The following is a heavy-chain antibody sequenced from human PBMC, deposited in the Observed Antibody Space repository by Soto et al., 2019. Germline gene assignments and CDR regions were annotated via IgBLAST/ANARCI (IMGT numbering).Heavy chain of an antibody. CDR3: ARTWATSTPFDY. CDR2: INAGNGNT. J-gene: IGHJ4*02. CDR1: GYTFTSYA. V-gene: IGHV1-3*01. D-gene: IGHD1-26*01. Sequence: ASVNVSCKASGYTFTSYAMHWVRQAPGQRLEWMGWINAGNGNTKYSQKFQGRVTITRDTSASTAYMELSSLRSEDTAVYYCARTWATSTPFDYWGQGTLVTVSS.